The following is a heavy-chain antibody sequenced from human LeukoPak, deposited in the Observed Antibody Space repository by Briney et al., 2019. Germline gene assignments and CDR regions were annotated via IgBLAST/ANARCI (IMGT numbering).Heavy chain of an antibody. CDR1: GGSISSGGYS. Sequence: SSQTLSLTCAVSGGSISSGGYSWSWIRQPPGKGLEWIGYIYHSGSTYYNPSLKSRVTISVDRSKNQFSLKLSSVTAADTAVYYCARGLIAAALDYWGQGTLVTVSS. CDR2: IYHSGST. CDR3: ARGLIAAALDY. D-gene: IGHD6-13*01. J-gene: IGHJ4*02. V-gene: IGHV4-30-2*01.